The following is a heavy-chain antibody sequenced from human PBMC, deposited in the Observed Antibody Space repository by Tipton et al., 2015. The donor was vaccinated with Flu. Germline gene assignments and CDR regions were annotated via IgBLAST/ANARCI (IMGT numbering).Heavy chain of an antibody. CDR3: AKVIPELVAGLDY. CDR1: GFTFSRYG. V-gene: IGHV3-23*01. D-gene: IGHD6-19*01. CDR2: VSGSGTT. Sequence: SLRLSCAASGFTFSRYGMSWVRQAPGKGLEWVAAVSGSGTTYFAGSVKGRFSISRDYYTSTLYLQMNSLRADDTAVYYCAKVIPELVAGLDYWGQGTLVTVSS. J-gene: IGHJ4*02.